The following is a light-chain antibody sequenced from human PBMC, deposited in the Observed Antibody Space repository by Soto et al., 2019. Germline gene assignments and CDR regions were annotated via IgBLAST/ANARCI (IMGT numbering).Light chain of an antibody. CDR3: QVWNITTDHYV. V-gene: IGLV3-21*02. CDR2: DDN. CDR1: NIGSTS. J-gene: IGLJ1*01. Sequence: ELTQPPSVSVAPGQTARITCGGNNIGSTSVHWYQQRPGQAPVLVVYDDNDRPSGIPERFSGSNSENTATLTITRVEAGDEADYYCQVWNITTDHYVFGTGTK.